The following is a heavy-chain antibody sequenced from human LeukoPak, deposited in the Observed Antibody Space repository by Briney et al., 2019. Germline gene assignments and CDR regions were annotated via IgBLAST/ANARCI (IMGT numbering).Heavy chain of an antibody. CDR1: GYTFTSYY. CDR3: ARVATVTTADY. J-gene: IGHJ4*02. D-gene: IGHD4-17*01. CDR2: INPSGGST. Sequence: ASVKVSCKASGYTFTSYYMHWVRQAPGQGLEWMGIINPSGGSTSYAQKFQGRVTMTRDTSISTAYMELSRLRSDDTAVYYCARVATVTTADYWGQGTLVTVSS. V-gene: IGHV1-46*01.